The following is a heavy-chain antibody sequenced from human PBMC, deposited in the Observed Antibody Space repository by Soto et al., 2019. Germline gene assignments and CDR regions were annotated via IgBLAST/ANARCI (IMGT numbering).Heavy chain of an antibody. V-gene: IGHV4-59*12. J-gene: IGHJ4*02. CDR2: IYYSGST. Sequence: PSETLSLTCTVSGGSISSYYWSWIRQPPGKGLEWIGYIYYSGSTNYNPSLKSRVTISVDTSKNQFSLKLSSVTAADTAVYYCARELRATMVRRAPWGQGTLVTVSS. CDR3: ARELRATMVRRAP. D-gene: IGHD3-10*01. CDR1: GGSISSYY.